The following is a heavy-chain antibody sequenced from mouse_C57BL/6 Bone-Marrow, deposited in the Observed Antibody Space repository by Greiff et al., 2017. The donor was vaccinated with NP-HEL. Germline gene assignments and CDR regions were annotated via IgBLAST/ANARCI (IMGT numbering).Heavy chain of an antibody. CDR1: GYTFTDYE. D-gene: IGHD1-3*01. CDR2: IDPETGGT. Sequence: QVQLQQSGAELVRPGASVTLSCKASGYTFTDYEMHWVKQTPVHGLEWIGAIDPETGGTAYNQKFKGKAILTADKSSSTAYMELRSLTSEDSAVYYCTSKCVWYFDVGGTGTTATVSA. V-gene: IGHV1-15*01. CDR3: TSKCVWYFDV. J-gene: IGHJ1*03.